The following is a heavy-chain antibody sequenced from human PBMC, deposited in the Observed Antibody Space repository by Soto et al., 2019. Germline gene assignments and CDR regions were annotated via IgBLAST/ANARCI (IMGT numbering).Heavy chain of an antibody. V-gene: IGHV3-11*06. Sequence: QVQLVESGGGLVKPGGSLRLSCAASGFIFSDYYMNWIRQAPGKGLEWVSYINDNGRYTNYADSVKGRFTTSRDNAKNSLYLQMNGLRADDTAVYYCASQVVVPAYYGMDVWGQGTTVTVSS. CDR1: GFIFSDYY. CDR3: ASQVVVPAYYGMDV. CDR2: INDNGRYT. D-gene: IGHD2-2*01. J-gene: IGHJ6*02.